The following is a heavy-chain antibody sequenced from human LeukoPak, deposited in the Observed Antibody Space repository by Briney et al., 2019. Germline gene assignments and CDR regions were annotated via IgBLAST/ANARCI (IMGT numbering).Heavy chain of an antibody. Sequence: ASVKVSCKASGYTFTSYYMHWVRQAPGQGLAWMGIINPSGGSTSYAQKFQGRVTMTRDTSTSTVYMELSSLRSEDTAVYYCARSITMVRGVTRIFDYWGQGTLVTVSS. CDR3: ARSITMVRGVTRIFDY. CDR2: INPSGGST. CDR1: GYTFTSYY. J-gene: IGHJ4*02. V-gene: IGHV1-46*01. D-gene: IGHD3-10*01.